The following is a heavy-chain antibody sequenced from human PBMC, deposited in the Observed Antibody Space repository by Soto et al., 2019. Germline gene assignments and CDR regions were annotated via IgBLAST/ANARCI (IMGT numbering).Heavy chain of an antibody. V-gene: IGHV3-48*03. D-gene: IGHD1-26*01. CDR1: GFTFRSYE. J-gene: IGHJ3*02. Sequence: AGGSLRLSCAASGFTFRSYEINWVRQAPGKGLEWASYISSSGRTIYYADSGKGRFTISRDNAKSSLYLQMNSLRAEDTAVYYCARVGSLVGAGDAFDIWGQGTMVTVSS. CDR3: ARVGSLVGAGDAFDI. CDR2: ISSSGRTI.